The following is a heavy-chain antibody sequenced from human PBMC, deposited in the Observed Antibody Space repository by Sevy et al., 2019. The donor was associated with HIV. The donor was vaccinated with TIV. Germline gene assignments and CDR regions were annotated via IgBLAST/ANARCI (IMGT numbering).Heavy chain of an antibody. V-gene: IGHV3-21*01. CDR1: RFTFSSYS. Sequence: GGSLRLSCAASRFTFSSYSMNWVRQAPGKGLEWVSSISSSSSYIYYADSVKGRFTISRDNAKNSLYLQMNSLRAEDTAVYYCARAHCSGGSCYSGFDYWGQGTLVTVSS. CDR2: ISSSSSYI. CDR3: ARAHCSGGSCYSGFDY. J-gene: IGHJ4*02. D-gene: IGHD2-15*01.